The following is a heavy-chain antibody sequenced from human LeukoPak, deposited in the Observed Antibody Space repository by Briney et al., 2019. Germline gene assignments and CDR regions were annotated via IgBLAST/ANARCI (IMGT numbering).Heavy chain of an antibody. CDR1: GFTLNSYW. D-gene: IGHD1-26*01. J-gene: IGHJ3*02. Sequence: PGGSLRLSCAASGFTLNSYWMHWVRQAPGKGLVWVSRINSDESSTTYVDSVKGRFTISRDNAKNTLCLQMDSLRVEDTAVYFCARGAHVLDIWGQGTMVTVSS. CDR3: ARGAHVLDI. CDR2: INSDESST. V-gene: IGHV3-74*01.